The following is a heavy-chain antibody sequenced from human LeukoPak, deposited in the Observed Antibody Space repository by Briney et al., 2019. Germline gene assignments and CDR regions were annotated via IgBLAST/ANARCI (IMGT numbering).Heavy chain of an antibody. CDR1: GGSFSAYY. Sequence: SETLSLTCAVYGGSFSAYYWTWIRQPPGKGLEWIGEINHSGSTTYSPSVKSRVTISVDTSKNQFSLRLNSVPAADTAVYYCARVGYPTQRRVLSAVTVPTAGAFDIWGQGTLVTVSS. V-gene: IGHV4-34*01. D-gene: IGHD2-21*02. CDR2: INHSGST. CDR3: ARVGYPTQRRVLSAVTVPTAGAFDI. J-gene: IGHJ3*02.